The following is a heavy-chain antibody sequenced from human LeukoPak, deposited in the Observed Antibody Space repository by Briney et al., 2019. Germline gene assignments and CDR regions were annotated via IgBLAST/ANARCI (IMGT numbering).Heavy chain of an antibody. J-gene: IGHJ5*02. V-gene: IGHV4-59*08. CDR1: GGSISSYY. CDR2: IYYSGST. D-gene: IGHD6-13*01. CDR3: ARHWGSSWSGGIGP. Sequence: PSETLSLTCTVSGGSISSYYWSWIRQPPGKGLEWIGYIYYSGSTNYNPSLKSRVTISVDTSKNQFSLKLSSVTAADTAVYYCARHWGSSWSGGIGPWGQGTLVTVSS.